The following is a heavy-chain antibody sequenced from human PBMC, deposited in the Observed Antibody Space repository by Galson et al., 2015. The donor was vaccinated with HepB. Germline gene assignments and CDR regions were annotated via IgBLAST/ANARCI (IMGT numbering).Heavy chain of an antibody. D-gene: IGHD3-22*01. V-gene: IGHV3-30*02. Sequence: SLRLSCAASGFTFSSYGMHWVRQAPGKGLEWVAFIRYDGSNKYYADSVKGRFTISRDNSRNTLYLQMNSLRAEDTAVYYCAKQSWILGYYYDSSGYPNWGQGTLVTVSS. J-gene: IGHJ4*02. CDR3: AKQSWILGYYYDSSGYPN. CDR2: IRYDGSNK. CDR1: GFTFSSYG.